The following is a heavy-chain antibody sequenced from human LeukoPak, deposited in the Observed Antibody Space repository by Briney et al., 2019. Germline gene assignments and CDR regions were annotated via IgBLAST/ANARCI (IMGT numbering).Heavy chain of an antibody. CDR1: GGSISSSSYY. CDR2: IYYSGST. CDR3: AILRDSSSWYYFDY. J-gene: IGHJ4*02. D-gene: IGHD6-13*01. Sequence: SETLSLTCTVSGGSISSSSYYWGWIRQPPGKGLEWIGSIYYSGSTYYNPSLKSRVTISVDTSKNQFSLKLSSVTAADTAVYYCAILRDSSSWYYFDYWGQGTLVTVSS. V-gene: IGHV4-39*01.